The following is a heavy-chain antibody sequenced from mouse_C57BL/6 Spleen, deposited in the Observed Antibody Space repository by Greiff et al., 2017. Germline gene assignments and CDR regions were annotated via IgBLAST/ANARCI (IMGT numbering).Heavy chain of an antibody. CDR1: GYTFTSYW. CDR2: IHPNSGST. V-gene: IGHV1-64*01. CDR3: ARGYSNYVYYAMDY. D-gene: IGHD2-5*01. J-gene: IGHJ4*01. Sequence: QVQLQQPGAELVKPGASVTLSCKASGYTFTSYWMHWVKQRPGQGLEWIGMIHPNSGSTNYNEKFKSKATLTVDKSSSTAYMQLSSLTSEDSAVYYCARGYSNYVYYAMDYWGQGTSVTVSS.